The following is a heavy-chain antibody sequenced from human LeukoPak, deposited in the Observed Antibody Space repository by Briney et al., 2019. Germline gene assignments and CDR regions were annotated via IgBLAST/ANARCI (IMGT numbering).Heavy chain of an antibody. CDR1: GFTFSSYS. CDR2: ISSSSSTI. D-gene: IGHD3-10*01. Sequence: GGSLRLSCAASGFTFSSYSMNWVRQAPGKGLEWVSYISSSSSTIYYADSVKGRFTISRDNAKNSLYLQMNSLRAEDTAVYYCARDSANYGSAFAPSNWFDPWGQGTLVTVSS. CDR3: ARDSANYGSAFAPSNWFDP. V-gene: IGHV3-48*01. J-gene: IGHJ5*02.